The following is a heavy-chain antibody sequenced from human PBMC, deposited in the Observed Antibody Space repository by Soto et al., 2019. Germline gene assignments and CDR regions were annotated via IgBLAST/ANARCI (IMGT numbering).Heavy chain of an antibody. Sequence: GGSLILSCAASGLTLSSCAMRWVRQAPGKGLEWVSTISGGGGNTYYADSVKGLFTISRDNSKSTLYLQMNNLRAEDTGVYYCAKGGYDSSGHSLYKFDAWGQGTMVTV. J-gene: IGHJ5*02. D-gene: IGHD3-22*01. CDR2: ISGGGGNT. CDR1: GLTLSSCA. CDR3: AKGGYDSSGHSLYKFDA. V-gene: IGHV3-23*01.